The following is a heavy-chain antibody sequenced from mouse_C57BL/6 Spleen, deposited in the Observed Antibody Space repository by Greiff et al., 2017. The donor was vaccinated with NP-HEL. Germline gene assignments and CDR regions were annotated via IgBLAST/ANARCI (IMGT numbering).Heavy chain of an antibody. J-gene: IGHJ2*01. CDR3: ASGYYYGSSYYFDY. CDR1: GYTFTDYY. CDR2: IYPGSGNT. V-gene: IGHV1-76*01. D-gene: IGHD1-1*01. Sequence: VQLQQSGAELVRPGASVKLSCKASGYTFTDYYINWVKQRPGQGLEWIARIYPGSGNTYYNEKFKGKATLTAEKSSSTAYMQLSSLTSEDSAVYFCASGYYYGSSYYFDYWGQGTTLTVSS.